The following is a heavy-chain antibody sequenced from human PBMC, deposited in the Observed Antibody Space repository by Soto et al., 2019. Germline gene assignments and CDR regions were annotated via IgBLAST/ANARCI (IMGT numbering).Heavy chain of an antibody. CDR2: ISAYNGNT. D-gene: IGHD3-22*01. CDR3: ARLGYYYDSSGYYYYYGMDV. Sequence: ASVKVSCKASGYTFTSYGISWVRQAPGQGLEWIGWISAYNGNTNYAQKLQGRVTMITDTSTSTAYLELRSLRSDDTAVYYCARLGYYYDSSGYYYYYGMDVWGQGTTVTVSS. J-gene: IGHJ6*02. V-gene: IGHV1-18*01. CDR1: GYTFTSYG.